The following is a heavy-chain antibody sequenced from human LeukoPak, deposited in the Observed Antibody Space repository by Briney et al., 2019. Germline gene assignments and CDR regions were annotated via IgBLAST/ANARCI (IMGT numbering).Heavy chain of an antibody. Sequence: SVKVSCKASGGTFSSYAISWVRQAPGHGLEWLGGIIPIFGTANYAQKFQGRVTITADESTSTAYMELSSLRSEDTAVYYCARDDIVVVVAATRKNYYYYGMDVWGQGTTVTVSS. D-gene: IGHD2-15*01. CDR2: IIPIFGTA. V-gene: IGHV1-69*13. J-gene: IGHJ6*02. CDR1: GGTFSSYA. CDR3: ARDDIVVVVAATRKNYYYYGMDV.